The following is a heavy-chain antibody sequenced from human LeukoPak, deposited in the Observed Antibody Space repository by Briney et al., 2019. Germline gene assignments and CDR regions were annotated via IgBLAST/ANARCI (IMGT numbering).Heavy chain of an antibody. V-gene: IGHV6-1*01. CDR3: ASGGSSVGGGYNWFDP. Sequence: SQTLSLTCAISGDSVSSNSAAWNWFRQSPSRGLEWLGRTYYRSKWYNDYAVSVKSRITINPDTSKNQFSLKLSSVTAADTAVYYCASGGSSVGGGYNWFDPWGQGTLVTVSS. D-gene: IGHD6-13*01. CDR2: TYYRSKWYN. J-gene: IGHJ5*02. CDR1: GDSVSSNSAA.